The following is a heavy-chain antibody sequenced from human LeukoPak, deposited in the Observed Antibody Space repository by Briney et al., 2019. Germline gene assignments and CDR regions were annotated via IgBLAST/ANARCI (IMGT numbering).Heavy chain of an antibody. V-gene: IGHV1-24*01. J-gene: IGHJ4*02. CDR2: FDPEDGET. CDR3: ATDPNYYDSSGYLL. Sequence: ASVKVSCKVSGYTLTELSMHWVRQAPGKGLEWMGGFDPEDGETIYAQKFQGRVTMTEDTSTDTAYMELSSLRSEDTAVYYCATDPNYYDSSGYLLWGQGTLVTVSS. D-gene: IGHD3-22*01. CDR1: GYTLTELS.